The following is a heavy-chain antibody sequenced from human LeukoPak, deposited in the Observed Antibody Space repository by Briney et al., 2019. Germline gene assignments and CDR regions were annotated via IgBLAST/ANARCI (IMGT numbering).Heavy chain of an antibody. CDR2: ISAYNGNT. CDR1: GYTFTSYG. D-gene: IGHD3-22*01. V-gene: IGHV1-18*01. J-gene: IGHJ4*02. CDR3: AREGPYYYDSSGYPDY. Sequence: GASVKVSCKASGYTFTSYGISWVRQAPGQGREWMGWISAYNGNTNYAQKLQGRVTMTTDTSTSTAYMELRSLRSDDTAVYYCAREGPYYYDSSGYPDYWGQGTLVTVSS.